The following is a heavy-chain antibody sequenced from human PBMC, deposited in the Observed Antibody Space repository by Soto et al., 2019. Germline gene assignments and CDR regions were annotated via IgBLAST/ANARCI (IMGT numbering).Heavy chain of an antibody. V-gene: IGHV3-33*01. D-gene: IGHD6-6*01. Sequence: HPGGSLRLSCAASGFTFSSYGMHWVRQAPGKGLEWVAVIWYDGSNKYYADSVKGRFTISRDNSKNTLYLQMNSLRAEDTAVYYCARDRRSSSRGYYYYYYGMDVWGQGTTVTVSS. J-gene: IGHJ6*02. CDR3: ARDRRSSSRGYYYYYYGMDV. CDR2: IWYDGSNK. CDR1: GFTFSSYG.